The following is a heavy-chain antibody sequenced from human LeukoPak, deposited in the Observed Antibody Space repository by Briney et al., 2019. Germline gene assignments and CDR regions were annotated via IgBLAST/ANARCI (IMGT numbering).Heavy chain of an antibody. CDR3: ARQPKNSAYYYDSSGYGPSYYFDY. D-gene: IGHD3-22*01. J-gene: IGHJ4*02. V-gene: IGHV4-39*01. Sequence: SETLSLTCTVPGGSLSSSSSYWGWVRQPPGTGLEWLGCIYYSGSTYYNPSLKSRVTISVDTSKNQFSLKLSSVTAADTAVYYCARQPKNSAYYYDSSGYGPSYYFDYWGQGTLVTVSS. CDR2: IYYSGST. CDR1: GGSLSSSSSY.